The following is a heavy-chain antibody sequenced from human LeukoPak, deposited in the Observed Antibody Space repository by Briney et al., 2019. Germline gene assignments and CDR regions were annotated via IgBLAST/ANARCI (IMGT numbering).Heavy chain of an antibody. Sequence: ASVKVSCKASGYTLTSYGISWVRQAPGQGLEWMGWISAYNGDTNYAQKLQGRVTMTTDTSTSTAYMELRSLRSDDTAVYYCARDHCSSTSCYGDFDYWGQGTLVTVSS. J-gene: IGHJ4*02. CDR1: GYTLTSYG. V-gene: IGHV1-18*01. D-gene: IGHD2-2*01. CDR3: ARDHCSSTSCYGDFDY. CDR2: ISAYNGDT.